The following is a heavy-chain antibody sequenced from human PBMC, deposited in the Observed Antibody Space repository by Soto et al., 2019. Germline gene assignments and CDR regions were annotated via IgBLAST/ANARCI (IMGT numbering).Heavy chain of an antibody. CDR2: IYHSGST. CDR1: GGSISSGGYS. J-gene: IGHJ6*02. CDR3: AGGGYYHNSGMDV. D-gene: IGHD3-22*01. V-gene: IGHV4-30-2*01. Sequence: SETLSLTCAVSGGSISSGGYSWSWIRQPPGKGLEWIGYIYHSGSTYYNPSLKSRVTISVDRSKNQFSLKLSSVTAADTAVDYCAGGGYYHNSGMDVWGQGTTVTVSS.